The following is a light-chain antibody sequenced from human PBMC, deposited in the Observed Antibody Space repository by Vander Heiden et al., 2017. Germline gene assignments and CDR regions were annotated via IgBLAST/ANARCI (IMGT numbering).Light chain of an antibody. CDR2: LGS. CDR3: RQALQTLFT. Sequence: DIVMTQSPLSLPVTPGEPASISCRSSQSLLHSNGYNYLDWYLQKPGQSPQLLIYLGSNRASGVPDRFSGSGSGTDFTLKISRVEAEDVGVYYCRQALQTLFTFGQGTPLXIK. V-gene: IGKV2-28*01. J-gene: IGKJ5*01. CDR1: QSLLHSNGYNY.